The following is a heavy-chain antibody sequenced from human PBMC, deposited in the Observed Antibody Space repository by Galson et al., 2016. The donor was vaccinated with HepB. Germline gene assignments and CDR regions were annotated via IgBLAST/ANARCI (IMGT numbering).Heavy chain of an antibody. Sequence: ETLSLTCIVSGASLSSSDYYWGWIRQPPGRGLERIGSIYYSENTYYNPSLQSRVTISVDTSTKQFSLRLNSVTAADTGVYYCATGIVVAGKMYYYYMDVWGRGTTVTVSS. CDR1: GASLSSSDYY. CDR2: IYYSENT. D-gene: IGHD6-19*01. V-gene: IGHV4-39*01. CDR3: ATGIVVAGKMYYYYMDV. J-gene: IGHJ6*03.